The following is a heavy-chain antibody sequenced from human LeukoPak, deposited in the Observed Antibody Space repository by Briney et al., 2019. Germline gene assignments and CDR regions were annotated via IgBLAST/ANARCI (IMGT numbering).Heavy chain of an antibody. Sequence: GGSLRLSCVAPGFTFSSYSMNWVRQAPGKGLEWVSYIISSSTAISYADSVKGRFTISRDNAKNSLYLQMNSLRDEDTAVYYCARGANYFDYWGQGTPVTVSS. CDR3: ARGANYFDY. CDR2: IISSSTAI. CDR1: GFTFSSYS. J-gene: IGHJ4*02. V-gene: IGHV3-48*02. D-gene: IGHD1-26*01.